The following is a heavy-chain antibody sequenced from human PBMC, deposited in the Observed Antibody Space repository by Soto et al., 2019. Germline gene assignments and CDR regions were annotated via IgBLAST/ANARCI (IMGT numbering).Heavy chain of an antibody. CDR3: ARDLLRRDIVVVPAAPTLDY. J-gene: IGHJ4*02. CDR2: ISYDGSNK. Sequence: GGSLRLSCAASGFTFSSYAMHWVRQAPGKGLEWVAVISYDGSNKYYADSVKGRFTISRDNSKNTLYLQMNSLRAEDTAVYYCARDLLRRDIVVVPAAPTLDYWGQGTLVTVSS. CDR1: GFTFSSYA. D-gene: IGHD2-2*01. V-gene: IGHV3-30-3*01.